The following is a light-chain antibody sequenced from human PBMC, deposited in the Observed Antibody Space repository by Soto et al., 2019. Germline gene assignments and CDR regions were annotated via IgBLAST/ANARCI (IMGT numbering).Light chain of an antibody. Sequence: EIVLTQSPGTLSLSPGERATLSCRASQSVSSSYLAWYQQKPGQAPRLLIYGASSRATGIPDRFSGSGSGTDFNLTISRLEPEDFAVYYCQQYGSSHGFTFGPGTKVDIK. CDR2: GAS. CDR1: QSVSSSY. V-gene: IGKV3-20*01. J-gene: IGKJ3*01. CDR3: QQYGSSHGFT.